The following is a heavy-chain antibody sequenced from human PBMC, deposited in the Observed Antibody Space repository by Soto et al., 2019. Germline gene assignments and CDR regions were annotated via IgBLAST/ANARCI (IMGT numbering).Heavy chain of an antibody. V-gene: IGHV3-74*01. D-gene: IGHD4-4*01. J-gene: IGHJ6*02. CDR1: GFTFSSYW. Sequence: EVQLVESGGGLVQPGGSQRLSCAASGFTFSSYWMHWVRQAPGKGLVWVSRINSDGSSTSYADSVKGRFTISRDNAKNTLYLQMNSLRAEDTAVYYCARVGRDYSNYYYYGMDVWGQGTTVTVSS. CDR2: INSDGSST. CDR3: ARVGRDYSNYYYYGMDV.